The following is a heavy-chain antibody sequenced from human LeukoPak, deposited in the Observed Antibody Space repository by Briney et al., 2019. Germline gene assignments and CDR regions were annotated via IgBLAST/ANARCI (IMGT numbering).Heavy chain of an antibody. CDR1: GGTFSSYA. D-gene: IGHD5-12*01. J-gene: IGHJ4*02. Sequence: GXXVKVSCKXSGGTFSSYAISWVRQAPGQGLEWMGRIIPILGIANYAQKFQGRVTITADKSTSTAYMELSSLRSEHTAVYYCAGRDGYNPRAYYFDYWGQGTLVTVSS. CDR3: AGRDGYNPRAYYFDY. CDR2: IIPILGIA. V-gene: IGHV1-69*04.